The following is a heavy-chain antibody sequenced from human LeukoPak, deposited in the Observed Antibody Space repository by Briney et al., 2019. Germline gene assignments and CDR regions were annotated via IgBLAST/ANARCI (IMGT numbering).Heavy chain of an antibody. J-gene: IGHJ5*02. CDR2: INHSGST. V-gene: IGHV4-34*01. CDR1: GGSFSGYY. Sequence: SETLSLTCAVYGGSFSGYYWSWIRQPPGKGLEWIGEINHSGSTNYNPSLKSRVTISVDTSKNQFSLKLSSVTAADTAVYYCARNDNYESRGYKSWAQETRVTVSS. CDR3: ARNDNYESRGYKS. D-gene: IGHD3-22*01.